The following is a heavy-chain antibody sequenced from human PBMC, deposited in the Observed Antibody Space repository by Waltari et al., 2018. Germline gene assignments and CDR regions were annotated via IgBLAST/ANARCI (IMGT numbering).Heavy chain of an antibody. Sequence: EVQLLESGGGLVQPGGSLRLSCAASGFTFSSYAMSCVRQAPGKGLEWVSVIYSGGSTYYADSVKGRFTISRDNSKNTLYLQMNSLRAEDTAVYYCCRSLTVSGAKYYFDFWGQGALGTVSS. V-gene: IGHV3-23*03. CDR2: IYSGGST. D-gene: IGHD3-3*01. CDR3: CRSLTVSGAKYYFDF. J-gene: IGHJ4*02. CDR1: GFTFSSYA.